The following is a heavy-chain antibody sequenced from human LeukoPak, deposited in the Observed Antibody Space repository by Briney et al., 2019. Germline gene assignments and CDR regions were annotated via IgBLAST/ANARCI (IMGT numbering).Heavy chain of an antibody. D-gene: IGHD2-21*02. Sequence: GRSLTPSWPAAAFTFSSYCMDWVSQAPGKGLEWVAVIWYDGSNRYYADSLKGRVTISRDNAKNSLYLQMNSLRAEDPAVYYCARSCDGDCYSDYWGQGTLVTVSS. CDR2: IWYDGSNR. V-gene: IGHV3-33*03. J-gene: IGHJ4*02. CDR3: ARSCDGDCYSDY. CDR1: AFTFSSYC.